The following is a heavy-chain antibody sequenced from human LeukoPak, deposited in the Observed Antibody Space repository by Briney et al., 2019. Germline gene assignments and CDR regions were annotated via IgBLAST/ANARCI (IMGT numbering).Heavy chain of an antibody. Sequence: PGGSLRLSCAASGFTFSSYEMNWVRQAPGRGLEWVSYISSSGSTIYYADSVKGRFTISRDNAKNSLYLQMNSLRAEDTALYYCARDARPLSCTRGGLKESRGAFLDYWGQGTLVTVSS. CDR1: GFTFSSYE. CDR3: ARDARPLSCTRGGLKESRGAFLDY. J-gene: IGHJ4*03. V-gene: IGHV3-48*03. D-gene: IGHD2-15*01. CDR2: ISSSGSTI.